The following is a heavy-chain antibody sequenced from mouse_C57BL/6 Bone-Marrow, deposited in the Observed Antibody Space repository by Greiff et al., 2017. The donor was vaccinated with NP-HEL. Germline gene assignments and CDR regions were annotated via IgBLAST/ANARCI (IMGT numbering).Heavy chain of an antibody. V-gene: IGHV10-1*01. D-gene: IGHD1-1*01. Sequence: EVQLVESGGGLVQPKGSLKLSCAASGFSFNTYAMNWVRQAPGKGLEWVARIRSKSNNYATYYADSVKDRFTISRDDSESMLYLQMNNLKTEDTAMYYCVRHESYGSSWFAYWGQGTLVTVSA. CDR2: IRSKSNNYAT. CDR1: GFSFNTYA. J-gene: IGHJ3*01. CDR3: VRHESYGSSWFAY.